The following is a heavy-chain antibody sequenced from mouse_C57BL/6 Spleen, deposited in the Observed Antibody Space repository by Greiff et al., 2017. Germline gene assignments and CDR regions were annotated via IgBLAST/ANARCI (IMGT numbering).Heavy chain of an antibody. D-gene: IGHD2-1*01. CDR3: ARKALHYYAMDY. CDR2: IWSGGST. J-gene: IGHJ4*01. V-gene: IGHV2-2*01. Sequence: VKLVESGPGLVQPSQSLSITCTVSGFSLTSYGVHWVRQSPGKGLEWLGEIWSGGSTDYDAAFISRLSISKDNSTSQVFFKMNRLQADDTAIYYCARKALHYYAMDYWGQGTSVTVSA. CDR1: GFSLTSYG.